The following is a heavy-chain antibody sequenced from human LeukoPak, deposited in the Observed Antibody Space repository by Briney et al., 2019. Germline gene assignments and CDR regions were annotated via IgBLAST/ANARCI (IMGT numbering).Heavy chain of an antibody. Sequence: SVKVSCKASGGTFSSYAISWVRQAPGQGLEWMGGIIPIFGTANYAQKFQGRVTITTDESTSTAYMELSSLRSEDTVVYYCASRHQTGGSYFLSLNYWGQGTLVTVSS. D-gene: IGHD1-26*01. CDR2: IIPIFGTA. J-gene: IGHJ4*02. CDR1: GGTFSSYA. V-gene: IGHV1-69*05. CDR3: ASRHQTGGSYFLSLNY.